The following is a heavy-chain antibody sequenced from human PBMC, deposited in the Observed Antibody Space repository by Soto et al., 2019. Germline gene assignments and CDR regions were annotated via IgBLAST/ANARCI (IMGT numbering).Heavy chain of an antibody. J-gene: IGHJ6*02. CDR3: AREKKWELIHLSTYYYYYGMDV. Sequence: GGSLRLSCAASGFTFSSYWMHWVRQAPGKGLVWVSRINSDGSSTSYADSVKGRFTISRDNAKNTLYLQMNSLRAEDTAVYYCAREKKWELIHLSTYYYYYGMDVWGQGTTVTVS. CDR2: INSDGSST. D-gene: IGHD1-26*01. V-gene: IGHV3-74*01. CDR1: GFTFSSYW.